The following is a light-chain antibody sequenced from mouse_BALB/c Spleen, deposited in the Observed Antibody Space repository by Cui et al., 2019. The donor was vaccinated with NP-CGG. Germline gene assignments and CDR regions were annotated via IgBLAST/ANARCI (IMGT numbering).Light chain of an antibody. CDR2: GTN. CDR3: ALWYSNHWV. V-gene: IGLV1*01. J-gene: IGLJ1*01. CDR1: TGTVTTSNY. Sequence: QAVVTQESALTTLPGETVTFTCRSSTGTVTTSNYANWVQEKPDHLFTGVIGGTNNRAPGVPARFSGSLIGDKAALTITGAQTEDEAIYFCALWYSNHWVFGGGTKLTVL.